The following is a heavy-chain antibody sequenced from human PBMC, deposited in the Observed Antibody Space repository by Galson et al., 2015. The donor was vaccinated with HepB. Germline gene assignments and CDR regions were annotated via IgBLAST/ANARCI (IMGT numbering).Heavy chain of an antibody. D-gene: IGHD3-3*01. Sequence: SVKVSCKASGGTFSSYAISWVRQAPGQGLEWMGGIIPIFGTANYAQKFQGRVTITADESTSTAYMELSSLRSEDTAVYYCARDQGRETQYYDFWRGYWFDPWGQGTLVTVSS. V-gene: IGHV1-69*13. CDR1: GGTFSSYA. CDR3: ARDQGRETQYYDFWRGYWFDP. J-gene: IGHJ5*02. CDR2: IIPIFGTA.